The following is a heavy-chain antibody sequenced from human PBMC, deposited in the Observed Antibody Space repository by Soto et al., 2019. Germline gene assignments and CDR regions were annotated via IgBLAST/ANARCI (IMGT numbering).Heavy chain of an antibody. CDR1: GFTFSNYE. V-gene: IGHV3-48*03. CDR3: ARDAYSAFDC. J-gene: IGHJ4*02. CDR2: ISSSGSTI. Sequence: PRGSLRLSCAASGFTFSNYEMNWVRQAPGKGLEWVSYISSSGSTIYYADSVKGRFTVSRDNAKNSLYLQMNSLRAEDTAVYYCARDAYSAFDCWGQGTLVTVSS. D-gene: IGHD4-4*01.